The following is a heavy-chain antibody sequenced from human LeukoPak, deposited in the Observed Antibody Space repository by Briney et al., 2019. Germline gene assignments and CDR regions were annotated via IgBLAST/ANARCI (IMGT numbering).Heavy chain of an antibody. D-gene: IGHD6-19*01. CDR3: ANGIRHKSGWLADY. CDR2: ISYDGSNK. J-gene: IGHJ4*02. Sequence: GGSLRLSCVASGFTFSNYAMSWVRRAPGKGLEWVAVISYDGSNKYYADSVKGRFTISRNNSKNTLYLQMNSLRAEDTAVYYCANGIRHKSGWLADYWGQGTLVTVSS. V-gene: IGHV3-30*18. CDR1: GFTFSNYA.